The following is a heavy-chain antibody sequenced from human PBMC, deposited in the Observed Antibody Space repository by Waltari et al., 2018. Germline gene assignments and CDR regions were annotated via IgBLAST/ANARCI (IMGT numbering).Heavy chain of an antibody. J-gene: IGHJ1*01. CDR1: GFTFDDYA. Sequence: EVQLVESGGVVVQPGGSLRLSCAASGFTFDDYAMHWVRQAPGEGLEWVSLISWDGGSTYYADSVKGRFTISSDNSKNSLYLQMNSLRAEDTALYYCAKGSGSYPAEYSSTGARAPWSPSPQ. CDR3: AKGSGSYPAEYSST. D-gene: IGHD1-26*01. CDR2: ISWDGGST. V-gene: IGHV3-43D*04.